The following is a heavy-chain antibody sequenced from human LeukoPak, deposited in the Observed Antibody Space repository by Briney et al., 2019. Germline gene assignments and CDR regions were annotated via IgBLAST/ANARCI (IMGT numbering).Heavy chain of an antibody. CDR3: ARDYCSSTSCLFDY. CDR2: IIPIFGTA. D-gene: IGHD2-2*01. CDR1: GGAFSSYA. Sequence: SVKVSCKASGGAFSSYAISWVRQAPGQGLEWMGGIIPIFGTANYAQKFQGRVTITADESTSTAYMELSRLRSDDTAVFYCARDYCSSTSCLFDYWGQGTLVTVSS. V-gene: IGHV1-69*13. J-gene: IGHJ4*02.